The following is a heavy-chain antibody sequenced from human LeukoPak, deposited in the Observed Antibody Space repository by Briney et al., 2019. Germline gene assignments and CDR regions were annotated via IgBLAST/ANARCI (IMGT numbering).Heavy chain of an antibody. J-gene: IGHJ4*02. Sequence: GGSLRLSCAASGFTFSSYAMSWVRQAPGKGLEWVSAISGSGGSTYYADSVKGRFTISRDNSENTLYLQMNSLRAEDTAVYYCAKDKSVRYSGSFTYGDYFDYWGQGTLVTVSS. CDR3: AKDKSVRYSGSFTYGDYFDY. CDR2: ISGSGGST. CDR1: GFTFSSYA. D-gene: IGHD1-26*01. V-gene: IGHV3-23*01.